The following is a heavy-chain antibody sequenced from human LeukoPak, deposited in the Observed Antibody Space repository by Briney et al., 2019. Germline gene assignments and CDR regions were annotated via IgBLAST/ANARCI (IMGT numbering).Heavy chain of an antibody. CDR3: AHRRFGPKTIPFYYMDV. CDR1: GFSLSTSGVG. V-gene: IGHV2-5*02. CDR2: IYWDDDK. D-gene: IGHD2-2*02. Sequence: ESGPTLVKPTQTLTLTCTFSGFSLSTSGVGVGWIRQPPGKALEWLALIYWDDDKRYSPSLKSRLTITKDTSKNQVVLTMTNMDPVDTATYYCAHRRFGPKTIPFYYMDVWGKGTTVTVSS. J-gene: IGHJ6*03.